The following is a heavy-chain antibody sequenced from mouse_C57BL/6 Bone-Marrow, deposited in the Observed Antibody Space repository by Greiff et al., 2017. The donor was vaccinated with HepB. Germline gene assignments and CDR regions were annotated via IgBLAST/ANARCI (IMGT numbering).Heavy chain of an antibody. CDR3: ARYYGSSYHFDY. Sequence: VKLQESGAELVRPGTSVKMSCKASGYTFTNYWIGWAKQRPGHGLEWIGDIYPGGGYTNYNEKFKGKATLTADKSSSTAYMQFSSLTSEDSAIYYCARYYGSSYHFDYWGQGTTLTVSS. V-gene: IGHV1-63*01. CDR1: GYTFTNYW. CDR2: IYPGGGYT. D-gene: IGHD1-1*01. J-gene: IGHJ2*01.